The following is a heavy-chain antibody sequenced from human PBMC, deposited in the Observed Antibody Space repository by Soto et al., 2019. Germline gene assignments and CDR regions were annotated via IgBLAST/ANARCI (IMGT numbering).Heavy chain of an antibody. CDR3: VRDLNYYGEGTYLRSHFDY. CDR1: GFTFSIFA. V-gene: IGHV3-64D*06. J-gene: IGHJ4*02. CDR2: MNNIGSST. Sequence: GGSLRLSCSASGFTFSIFAMHWVRQAPGKGLEYVSAMNNIGSSTFYADSVRGRFTISRDNSKNTLYLQMSSLRPEDTAMYYCVRDLNYYGEGTYLRSHFDYWGQGTLVTVSS. D-gene: IGHD3-10*01.